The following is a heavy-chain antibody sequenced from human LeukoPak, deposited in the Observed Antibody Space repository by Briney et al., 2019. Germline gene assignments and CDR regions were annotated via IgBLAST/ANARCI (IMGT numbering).Heavy chain of an antibody. J-gene: IGHJ4*02. Sequence: GGSLRLSCAASGFTVSSSYMNWVRQAPGKGLEWVSVIYVGGTTYYADSVKGRFTISRDISKNTLYLQMNSLRAEDTAVYYCARGLWSHYYFDYWGQGTLVTVSS. CDR3: ARGLWSHYYFDY. D-gene: IGHD3-10*01. V-gene: IGHV3-53*01. CDR1: GFTVSSSY. CDR2: IYVGGTT.